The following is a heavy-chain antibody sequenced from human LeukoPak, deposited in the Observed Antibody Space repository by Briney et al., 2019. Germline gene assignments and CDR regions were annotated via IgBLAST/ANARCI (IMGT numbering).Heavy chain of an antibody. D-gene: IGHD6-6*01. CDR2: IYHSGRT. CDR1: GGSISSGHYS. CDR3: ARSSHAFDI. J-gene: IGHJ3*02. Sequence: SRTLSLTCAVSGGSISSGHYSWNWIRQPPGKGLEWIGYIYHSGRTYYKPTLKSRVTISVDRSKNQFSLKLNSVTAADTALYYCARSSHAFDIWGQGTMVTVSS. V-gene: IGHV4-30-2*01.